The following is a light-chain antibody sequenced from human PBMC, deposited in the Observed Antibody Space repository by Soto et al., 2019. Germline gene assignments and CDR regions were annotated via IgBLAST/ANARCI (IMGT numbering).Light chain of an antibody. V-gene: IGKV1-39*01. CDR2: GAS. CDR3: LQTYNLPRT. CDR1: LNIGDS. Sequence: DSQMTQSTSSLSVSVGERVTITCRASLNIGDSLSWFQQKAGKPPTQLIYGASALQSGVPVRFSGSASGTDFTLTIRNMQREDFATYYCLQTYNLPRTFGQRTIVDIK. J-gene: IGKJ1*01.